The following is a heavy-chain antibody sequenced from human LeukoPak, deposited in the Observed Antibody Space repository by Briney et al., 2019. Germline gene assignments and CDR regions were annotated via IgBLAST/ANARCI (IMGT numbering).Heavy chain of an antibody. D-gene: IGHD3-10*01. V-gene: IGHV1-8*03. CDR3: ARAEVLLSYGHNKHCLDV. J-gene: IGHJ6*02. CDR2: MNPNSGNT. Sequence: ASVKVSCKASGYTFTSYDINWVRQATGQGLEWMGWMNPNSGNTGYAQKFQGRVTITRNTSISTAYMELSSLTSEDTAVYYCARAEVLLSYGHNKHCLDVWGQGTTVTVSS. CDR1: GYTFTSYD.